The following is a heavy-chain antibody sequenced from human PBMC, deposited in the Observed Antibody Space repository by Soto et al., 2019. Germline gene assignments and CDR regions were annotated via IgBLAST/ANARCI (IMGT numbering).Heavy chain of an antibody. CDR3: ARDIWFGELLSYYNWFDP. D-gene: IGHD3-10*01. J-gene: IGHJ5*02. CDR2: IYYSGST. Sequence: SDALSLTCTVSGGSVSSGSYYWSWIRQPPGKGLEWIGYIYYSGSTNYNPSLKSRVTISVDTSKNQFSLKLSSVTTADTAVYYCARDIWFGELLSYYNWFDPWGQGTLVTVSS. V-gene: IGHV4-61*01. CDR1: GGSVSSGSYY.